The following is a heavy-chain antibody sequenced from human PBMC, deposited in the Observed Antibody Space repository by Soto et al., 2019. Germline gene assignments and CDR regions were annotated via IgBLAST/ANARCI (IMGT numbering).Heavy chain of an antibody. V-gene: IGHV3-23*01. J-gene: IGHJ5*02. CDR3: AREVQQLVPGLNWFDP. Sequence: PGGSLRLSCAASGFTFRSYAMNWVRQAPGKGLEWVSVISGSGGSTYYADSVKGRFTISRDNSKNTLYLQMNSLRAEDTAVYYCAREVQQLVPGLNWFDPWGQGTLVTVSS. CDR1: GFTFRSYA. D-gene: IGHD6-13*01. CDR2: ISGSGGST.